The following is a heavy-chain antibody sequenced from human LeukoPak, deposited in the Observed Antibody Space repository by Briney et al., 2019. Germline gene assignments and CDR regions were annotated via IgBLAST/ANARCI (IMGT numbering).Heavy chain of an antibody. V-gene: IGHV4-59*01. D-gene: IGHD3-10*01. J-gene: IGHJ4*02. Sequence: SETLSLTCTVSGGSISSYYWSWIRQPPGKGLEWIGYIYYSGSTNYNPSLKSRVTISVDTSKNQFSLKLSSVTVADTAVYYCARDRRGAFDYWGQGTLVTVSS. CDR2: IYYSGST. CDR1: GGSISSYY. CDR3: ARDRRGAFDY.